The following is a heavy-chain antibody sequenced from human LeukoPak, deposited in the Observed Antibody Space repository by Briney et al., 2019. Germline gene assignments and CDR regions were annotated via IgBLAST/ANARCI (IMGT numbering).Heavy chain of an antibody. CDR3: AREFRAVAAPRYYYYMDV. D-gene: IGHD6-19*01. Sequence: SETLSLTCTVSGGSISSYYWSWIRQPPGEGLEWIGYIYYSGSTNYNPSLKSRVTISVDTSKNQFSLKLSSVTAADTAVYYCAREFRAVAAPRYYYYMDVWGKGTTVTVSS. V-gene: IGHV4-59*01. J-gene: IGHJ6*03. CDR2: IYYSGST. CDR1: GGSISSYY.